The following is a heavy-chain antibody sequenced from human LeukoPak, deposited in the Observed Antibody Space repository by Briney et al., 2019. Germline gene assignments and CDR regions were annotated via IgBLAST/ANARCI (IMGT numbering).Heavy chain of an antibody. J-gene: IGHJ4*02. CDR3: TTDTRIVGATGFDY. CDR2: IKSKTDGETT. V-gene: IGHV3-15*01. D-gene: IGHD1-26*01. CDR1: GFTFSNAW. Sequence: GGSLRLSCAASGFTFSNAWMSWVRQAPGKGLEWVGRIKSKTDGETTDYAAPVKGRFTISRDDSKKTLYLQMNSLKIEDTAVYYCTTDTRIVGATGFDYXXQGXLXXVSS.